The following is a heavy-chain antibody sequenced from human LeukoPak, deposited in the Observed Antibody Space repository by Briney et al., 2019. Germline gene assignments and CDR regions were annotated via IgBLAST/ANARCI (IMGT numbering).Heavy chain of an antibody. V-gene: IGHV4-38-2*01. J-gene: IGHJ4*02. CDR2: IYYSGGT. CDR3: ARHRGSRYIKAPFDY. CDR1: GYSISSGYY. D-gene: IGHD3-3*01. Sequence: PSETLSLTCAVSGYSISSGYYWGWIRQPPGRGLEWIGTIYYSGGTYHNPSLKSRVIISVDTSKNQFSLRLNSVTAADTAVYYCARHRGSRYIKAPFDYWGQGTLVTVSS.